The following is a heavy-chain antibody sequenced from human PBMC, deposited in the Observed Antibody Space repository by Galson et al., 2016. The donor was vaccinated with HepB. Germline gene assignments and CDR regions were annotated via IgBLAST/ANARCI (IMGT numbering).Heavy chain of an antibody. CDR2: IRGSGGST. Sequence: SLRLSCAASGFTFSSYAMSWVRQAPGKGLEWVSAIRGSGGSTYYADSVKGRFTISRDNSKNTLYLQMKSLRAEDTAVYYCETRPLYGMDVWGKGTTVTVSS. J-gene: IGHJ6*04. CDR3: ETRPLYGMDV. D-gene: IGHD6-6*01. V-gene: IGHV3-23*01. CDR1: GFTFSSYA.